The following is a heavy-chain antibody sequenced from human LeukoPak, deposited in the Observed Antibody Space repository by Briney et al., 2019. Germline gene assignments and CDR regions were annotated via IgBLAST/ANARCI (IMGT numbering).Heavy chain of an antibody. CDR3: ARDTYGSGSYYNEDY. Sequence: GGSLRLSCAASGLTVSSNYMNWVRQAPGKGLEWVSVIYSGGSTYYADSVKGRFTISRDNSKNTLYLQMNSLRAEDTAVYYCARDTYGSGSYYNEDYWGQGTLVTVSS. D-gene: IGHD3-10*01. CDR2: IYSGGST. CDR1: GLTVSSNY. J-gene: IGHJ4*02. V-gene: IGHV3-66*01.